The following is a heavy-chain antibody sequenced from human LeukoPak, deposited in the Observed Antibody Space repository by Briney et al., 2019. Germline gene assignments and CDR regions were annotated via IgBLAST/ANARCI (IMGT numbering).Heavy chain of an antibody. D-gene: IGHD1-26*01. CDR1: RYTFLEYY. CDR2: IDPNSVGT. J-gene: IGHJ4*02. Sequence: ASVKVSFLASRYTFLEYYMDYVGQAPGEGLEWMGWIDPNSVGTTFAQKFQGRVTMTRDTSISTVYMELSRLRSDDTAVFYCARANIDSYYAIWGRRTQVTVSS. CDR3: ARANIDSYYAI. V-gene: IGHV1-2*02.